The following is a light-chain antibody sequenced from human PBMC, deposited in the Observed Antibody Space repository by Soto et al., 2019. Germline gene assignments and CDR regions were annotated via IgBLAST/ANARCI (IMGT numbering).Light chain of an antibody. CDR3: QQYYSLPFT. V-gene: IGKV4-1*01. CDR2: WAS. CDR1: QSVLYSSNNKNY. J-gene: IGKJ3*01. Sequence: DIVMTQSPDSLAVSLGERATINCKSSQSVLYSSNNKNYLAWYQQKPGQPPKLLIYWASTRESGVPDRFSGSGSGTDFTLPISSLQAEDGAVYYCQQYYSLPFTFGPGTKVDIK.